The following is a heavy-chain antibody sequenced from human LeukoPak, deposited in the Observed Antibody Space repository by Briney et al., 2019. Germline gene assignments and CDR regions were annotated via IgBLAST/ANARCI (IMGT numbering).Heavy chain of an antibody. D-gene: IGHD6-19*01. V-gene: IGHV3-23*01. CDR1: GFTFNNYA. J-gene: IGHJ4*02. CDR3: AKDFPASGWRGFDS. Sequence: GGSLRLSCAASGFTFNNYAIYWVRQAPGKGLEWVSGISGSGGNTYYADSVKGRFSVSRDNSRNTVFLQMHSLRAEDTALYYCAKDFPASGWRGFDSWGQGTLVTVSS. CDR2: ISGSGGNT.